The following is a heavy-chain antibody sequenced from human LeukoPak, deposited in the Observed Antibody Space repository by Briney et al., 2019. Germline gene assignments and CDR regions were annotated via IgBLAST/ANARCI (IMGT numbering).Heavy chain of an antibody. Sequence: SETLSLTCAVYGGSFSGYYWSWIRQPPGKGLEWIGEINHSGSTNYNPSLKSRVTISVDTSKNQFSLKLSSVTAADTAVYYCASTHYSNYVFYYFDYWGQGTLVTVSS. CDR1: GGSFSGYY. CDR2: INHSGST. J-gene: IGHJ4*02. CDR3: ASTHYSNYVFYYFDY. D-gene: IGHD4-11*01. V-gene: IGHV4-34*01.